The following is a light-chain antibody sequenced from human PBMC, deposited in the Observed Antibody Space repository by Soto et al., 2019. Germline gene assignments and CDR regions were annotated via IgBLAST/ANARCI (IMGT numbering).Light chain of an antibody. J-gene: IGLJ2*01. CDR2: EVT. Sequence: QSVLTQPASVSGSPGQSITISCAVTRDDIGAYDYVSWYQQHPGNAPKLLVYEVTNRPSGVSDRFSGSKPGNTASLTISGLQAEDEADYYCNSYTNSSAVVFGGGTKVTVL. CDR1: RDDIGAYDY. CDR3: NSYTNSSAVV. V-gene: IGLV2-14*01.